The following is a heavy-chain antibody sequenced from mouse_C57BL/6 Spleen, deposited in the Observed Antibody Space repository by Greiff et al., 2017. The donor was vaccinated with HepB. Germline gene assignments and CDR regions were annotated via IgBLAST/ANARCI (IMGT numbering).Heavy chain of an antibody. V-gene: IGHV2-2*01. CDR1: GFSLTSYG. CDR3: ARNWGDGYLYYFDY. CDR2: IWSGGST. Sequence: VKLVESGPGLVQPSQSLSITCTVSGFSLTSYGVHWVRQSPGTGLEWLGVIWSGGSTDYNAAFISRLSISKDNSKSQVFFKMNSLQADDTAIYYCARNWGDGYLYYFDYWGQGTTLTVSS. D-gene: IGHD2-3*01. J-gene: IGHJ2*01.